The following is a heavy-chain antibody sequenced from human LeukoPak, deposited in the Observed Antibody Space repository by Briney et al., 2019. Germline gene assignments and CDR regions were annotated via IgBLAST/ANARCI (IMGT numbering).Heavy chain of an antibody. Sequence: GGSLRLSCAASGFTSTSYWMHWVRQAPGKGLVWVSRINNDGSDTIYADSVKGRFTISRDNAKNTLYLEMNSPRAEDTAVYYCSRGGFSHGFDIWGPGTLVAVSS. V-gene: IGHV3-74*01. CDR2: INNDGSDT. D-gene: IGHD2/OR15-2a*01. CDR3: SRGGFSHGFDI. CDR1: GFTSTSYW. J-gene: IGHJ3*02.